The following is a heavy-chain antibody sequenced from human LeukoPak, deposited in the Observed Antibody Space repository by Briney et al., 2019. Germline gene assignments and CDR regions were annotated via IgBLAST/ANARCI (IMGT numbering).Heavy chain of an antibody. Sequence: PSETLSLTCTVSGGSISSSSYYWGWIRQPPGKGLEWIGSIYYSGSTYYNPSLKSRVTISVDTSKNQFSLKLNSVTAADTAVYYCARASVWDGGNSGRYYFDYWGQGTLVTVSS. CDR3: ARASVWDGGNSGRYYFDY. CDR1: GGSISSSSYY. J-gene: IGHJ4*02. V-gene: IGHV4-39*07. D-gene: IGHD4-23*01. CDR2: IYYSGST.